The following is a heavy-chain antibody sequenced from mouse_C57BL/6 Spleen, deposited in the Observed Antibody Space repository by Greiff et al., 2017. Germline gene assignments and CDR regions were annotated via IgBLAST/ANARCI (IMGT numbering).Heavy chain of an antibody. CDR3: ASGRWFAY. J-gene: IGHJ3*01. V-gene: IGHV1-82*01. CDR1: GYAFSSSW. CDR2: IYPGDGDT. Sequence: QVQLKESGPELVKPGASVKISCKASGYAFSSSWMNWVKQRPGKGLEWIGRIYPGDGDTNYNGKFKGKATLTADKSSSTAYLQLSSLTSEDSAVYFCASGRWFAYWGQGTLVTVSA.